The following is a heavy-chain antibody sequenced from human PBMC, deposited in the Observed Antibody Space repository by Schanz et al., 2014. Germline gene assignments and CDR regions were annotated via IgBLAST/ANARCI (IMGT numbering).Heavy chain of an antibody. CDR2: ISDNGIST. D-gene: IGHD2-21*02. CDR3: ARPSDSSWYMDV. J-gene: IGHJ6*03. V-gene: IGHV3-23*04. Sequence: VQLVESGGGLVKPGGSLRLSCVASGFTFSSYAMSWVRQAPGKGLEWVSGISDNGISTYYADSVKGRFSISRENSKSILYLQMNSLSAEDTAVYYCARPSDSSWYMDVWGKGTTVTVSS. CDR1: GFTFSSYA.